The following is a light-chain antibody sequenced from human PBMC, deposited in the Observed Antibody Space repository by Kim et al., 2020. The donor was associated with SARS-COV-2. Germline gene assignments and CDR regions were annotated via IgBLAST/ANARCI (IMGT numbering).Light chain of an antibody. Sequence: EIVMTQSPATLSVSPGDRATLSCRASQTINTNLAWYQQKPGQAPSLLMYDASARARGVPARFSGSGSGTEFTLSISSVQSEDFAMYYCQQYTDWPPYTFGQGTNLEI. CDR1: QTINTN. J-gene: IGKJ2*01. CDR2: DAS. V-gene: IGKV3-15*01. CDR3: QQYTDWPPYT.